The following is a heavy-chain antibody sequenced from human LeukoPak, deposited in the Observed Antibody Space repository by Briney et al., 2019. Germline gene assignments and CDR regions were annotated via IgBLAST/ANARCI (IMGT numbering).Heavy chain of an antibody. CDR3: ARDQEHCSGTSCYPYWYDS. CDR2: MFYSGNT. CDR1: GASITSYH. D-gene: IGHD2-2*01. Sequence: SETLSLTCTVSGASITSYHWSWIRQPAGKGLEWIGRMFYSGNTDYYPYLKSRLTMSIDTSKNQFYLKLSSVTDADTAVYFCARDQEHCSGTSCYPYWYDSWGQGTLVTVSS. V-gene: IGHV4-4*07. J-gene: IGHJ5*01.